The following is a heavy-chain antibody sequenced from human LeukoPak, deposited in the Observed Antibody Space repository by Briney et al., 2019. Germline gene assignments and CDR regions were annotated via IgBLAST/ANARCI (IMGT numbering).Heavy chain of an antibody. Sequence: SGTLSLTCAVSGGSISSSNWWSWVRQPPGQGLEWIGEIYHSGSTNYNPSLKSRVTISVDTSKNQFSLKLSSVTAADTAVYYCARARYGYFDLWGRGTLVTVSS. J-gene: IGHJ2*01. CDR3: ARARYGYFDL. CDR2: IYHSGST. D-gene: IGHD1-14*01. V-gene: IGHV4-4*02. CDR1: GGSISSSNW.